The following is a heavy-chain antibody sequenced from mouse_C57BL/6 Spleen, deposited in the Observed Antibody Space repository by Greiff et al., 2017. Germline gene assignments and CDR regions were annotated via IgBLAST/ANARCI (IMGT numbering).Heavy chain of an antibody. D-gene: IGHD2-5*01. CDR1: GYTFTSYW. Sequence: VQLQQPGAELVRPGSSVKLSCKASGYTFTSYWMDWVKQRPGQGLEWIGNIYPSDSETHYNQKFKDKATLTVDKSSSTAYMQLSSLTSEDSAVYYCARDYSNFAMDYWGQGTSVTVSS. CDR2: IYPSDSET. V-gene: IGHV1-61*01. J-gene: IGHJ4*01. CDR3: ARDYSNFAMDY.